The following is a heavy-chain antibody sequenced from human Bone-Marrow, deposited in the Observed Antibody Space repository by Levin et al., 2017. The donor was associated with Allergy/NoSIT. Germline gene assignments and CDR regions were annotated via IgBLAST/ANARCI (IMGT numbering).Heavy chain of an antibody. Sequence: PGGSLRLSCAASGFTFSSYAMSWVRQAPGKGLEWVSVISGSGVDTYYADSVKGRFTISRDNVKNSLHLQMNSLRVEDTAVYFCARDSGATGADDYWGQGILVTVSS. D-gene: IGHD3-10*01. CDR1: GFTFSSYA. V-gene: IGHV3-23*01. J-gene: IGHJ4*02. CDR2: ISGSGVDT. CDR3: ARDSGATGADDY.